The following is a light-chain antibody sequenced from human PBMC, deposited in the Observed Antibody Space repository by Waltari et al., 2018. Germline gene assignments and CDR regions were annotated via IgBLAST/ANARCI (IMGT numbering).Light chain of an antibody. J-gene: IGKJ2*01. V-gene: IGKV1-NL1*01. CDR3: QKKYSTLYT. Sequence: WRASQGIRYTLAWDQQQPGKAPNLLLVCASRLLSGVPTRFSESGSGTDYTLTISSMGPADFATYCGQKKYSTLYTFDQWTKLKIK. CDR1: QGIRYT. CDR2: CAS.